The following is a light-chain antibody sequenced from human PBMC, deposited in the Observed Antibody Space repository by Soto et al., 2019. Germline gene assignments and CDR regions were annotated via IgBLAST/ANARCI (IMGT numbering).Light chain of an antibody. CDR1: SSDIGAYDY. Sequence: QSALTQPASLSGSPGQSITISCTGTSSDIGAYDYVSWFQQHPGKAPKLMISEVSRRPFGVPDRFSGSKSGNTASLTVSGLQAEDEADYYCSSYAGSNNLVFGGGTKLTVL. J-gene: IGLJ3*02. CDR3: SSYAGSNNLV. CDR2: EVS. V-gene: IGLV2-8*01.